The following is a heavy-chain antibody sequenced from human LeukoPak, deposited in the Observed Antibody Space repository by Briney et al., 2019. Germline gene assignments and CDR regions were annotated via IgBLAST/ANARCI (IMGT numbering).Heavy chain of an antibody. J-gene: IGHJ6*02. Sequence: SETLSLTCAVSGGSISSGGYSWSWIRQPPGKGLEWIGYIYHSGSTYYNPSLESRVTISVDRSKNQFSLKLSSVTAADTAVYYCARENRILTGRYYYYYGLDVWGQGTTVTVSS. V-gene: IGHV4-30-2*01. CDR2: IYHSGST. D-gene: IGHD3-9*01. CDR1: GGSISSGGYS. CDR3: ARENRILTGRYYYYYGLDV.